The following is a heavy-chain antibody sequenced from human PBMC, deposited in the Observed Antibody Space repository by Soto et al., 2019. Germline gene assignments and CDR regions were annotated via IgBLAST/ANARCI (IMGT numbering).Heavy chain of an antibody. J-gene: IGHJ4*02. CDR1: GDSINNYY. CDR3: ARGGTRSREPLTY. Sequence: LSLTCTVTGDSINNYYWSWILQPAGKGLEWIGRIYSSGSANYNPALKSRVTMSVDTSMNQVSLKVDSVTAEDTAVYFCARGGTRSREPLTYWGQGTLVTVSS. V-gene: IGHV4-4*07. D-gene: IGHD1-26*01. CDR2: IYSSGSA.